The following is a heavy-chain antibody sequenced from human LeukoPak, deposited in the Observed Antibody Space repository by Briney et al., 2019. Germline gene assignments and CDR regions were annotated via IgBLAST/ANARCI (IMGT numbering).Heavy chain of an antibody. CDR3: ARGVGDYVWGSYRSHNWFDP. CDR2: IYYSGST. D-gene: IGHD3-16*02. V-gene: IGHV4-59*01. CDR1: GVSISSYY. J-gene: IGHJ5*02. Sequence: SETLSLTCTVSGVSISSYYWSWIRQPPGKGLEWIGYIYYSGSTNYNPSLKSRVTISVDTSKNQFSLKLSSVTAADTAVYYCARGVGDYVWGSYRSHNWFDPWGQGTLVTVSS.